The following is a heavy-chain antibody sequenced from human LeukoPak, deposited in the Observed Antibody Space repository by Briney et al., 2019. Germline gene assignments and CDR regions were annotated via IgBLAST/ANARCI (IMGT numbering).Heavy chain of an antibody. CDR1: GFTFSNAW. J-gene: IGHJ4*02. V-gene: IGHV3-15*01. CDR3: ARGPSGYHNT. D-gene: IGHD5-12*01. Sequence: GGSLRLSCAASGFTFSNAWMSWVRQAPGKGLEWVGRIKSKTDGGTTDYAAPVKGRFTISRDNSKNTLYLQMNSLRAEDTAVYYCARGPSGYHNTGGQETLVTASS. CDR2: IKSKTDGGTT.